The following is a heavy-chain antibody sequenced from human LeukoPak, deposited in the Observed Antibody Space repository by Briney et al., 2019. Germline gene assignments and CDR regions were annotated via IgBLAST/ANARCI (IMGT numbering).Heavy chain of an antibody. Sequence: GGSLRLSCAASGFTYSNYAMTWVRQAPGKGLEWVSSISSGGHSTYYAGSVKGRFTISRDNSKDTLYLQMNSLRAEDTAVYYCAKGAGQWLVPSEYFQYWGQGTLVTVSS. J-gene: IGHJ1*01. CDR1: GFTYSNYA. CDR2: ISSGGHST. CDR3: AKGAGQWLVPSEYFQY. V-gene: IGHV3-23*01. D-gene: IGHD6-19*01.